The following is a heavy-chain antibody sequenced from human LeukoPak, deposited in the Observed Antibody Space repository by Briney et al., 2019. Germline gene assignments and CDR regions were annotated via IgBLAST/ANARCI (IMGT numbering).Heavy chain of an antibody. CDR2: ISYGGSEK. Sequence: GGSLRPVCAADALTLSSYGTHWARQYPGKGMEWVTYISYGGSEKYYADSVKGRFSISRDNAKNSVYLQMNSLRGDDTAVYYCARDHDVNGYYASMGIWGQGTMVAVSS. V-gene: IGHV3-30*19. CDR1: ALTLSSYG. J-gene: IGHJ3*02. CDR3: ARDHDVNGYYASMGI. D-gene: IGHD3-22*01.